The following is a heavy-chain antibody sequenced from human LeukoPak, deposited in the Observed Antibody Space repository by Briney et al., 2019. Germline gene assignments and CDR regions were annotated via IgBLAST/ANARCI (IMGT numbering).Heavy chain of an antibody. Sequence: GGSLRLSCAASGFTFSSDSMNWVRQAPGKGLEWVSYISSRSNTIHYADSVKGRFTISRDNAKNSLYLQMNSLRAEDTAVYYCVRDRGSGSYWGAFDIWGQGTMVTVSS. D-gene: IGHD1-26*01. V-gene: IGHV3-48*04. CDR2: ISSRSNTI. CDR1: GFTFSSDS. CDR3: VRDRGSGSYWGAFDI. J-gene: IGHJ3*02.